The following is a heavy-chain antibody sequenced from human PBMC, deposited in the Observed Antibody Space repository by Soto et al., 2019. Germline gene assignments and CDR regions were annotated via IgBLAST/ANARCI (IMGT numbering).Heavy chain of an antibody. J-gene: IGHJ4*02. D-gene: IGHD6-13*01. Sequence: PXETLSLTCSVDGGSFSGYYWSWIRQPPGKGLDWIGEINHSGSTNYNPSLKSRVTISVDTSKNQFSLKLSSVSAADTAVYYCARGVKAAAVGRVRDYWGQGTLVIVS. CDR1: GGSFSGYY. CDR3: ARGVKAAAVGRVRDY. V-gene: IGHV4-34*01. CDR2: INHSGST.